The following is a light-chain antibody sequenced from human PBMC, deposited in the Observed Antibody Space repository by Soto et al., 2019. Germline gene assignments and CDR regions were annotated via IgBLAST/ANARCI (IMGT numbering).Light chain of an antibody. Sequence: QSVLTQPPSVSGAPGQRVTISCTGSSSNIGAGYDVHWYQQLPGKAPKLLIYGNSNRPSGVPDRFSGSKSGTSASLAITGLQAEDEAEYYCQSFDSSLSGFYVFGTGTKLTVL. V-gene: IGLV1-40*01. J-gene: IGLJ1*01. CDR3: QSFDSSLSGFYV. CDR1: SSNIGAGYD. CDR2: GNS.